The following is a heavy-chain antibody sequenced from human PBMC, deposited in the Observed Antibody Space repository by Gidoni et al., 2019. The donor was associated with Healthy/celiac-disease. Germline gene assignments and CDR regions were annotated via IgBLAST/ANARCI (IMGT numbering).Heavy chain of an antibody. CDR3: AREWGSHYDILTGYGWFDP. V-gene: IGHV1-69*12. Sequence: QVQLVQSGAEVKKPGSSVKVSCKASGGTFSSYAISWVRQAPGQGLEWMGGIIPIFGTANYAQKFQGRVTITADESTSTAYMELSSLRSEDTAVYYCAREWGSHYDILTGYGWFDPWGQGTLVTVSS. CDR1: GGTFSSYA. CDR2: IIPIFGTA. D-gene: IGHD3-9*01. J-gene: IGHJ5*02.